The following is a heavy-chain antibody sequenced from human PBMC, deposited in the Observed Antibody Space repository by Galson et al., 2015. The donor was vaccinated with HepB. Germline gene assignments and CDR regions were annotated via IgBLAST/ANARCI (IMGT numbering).Heavy chain of an antibody. Sequence: TLSLTCTVSGGSISNSGYYWSWIRQHPGKGLEWIGYIYYSGNTYYNPSLKSRVTISVDTSENHFSLKLSSVTAADTAVYYCAREIVYSGFDYWGQGTLVTVSS. V-gene: IGHV4-31*03. D-gene: IGHD2-21*01. CDR2: IYYSGNT. CDR1: GGSISNSGYY. CDR3: AREIVYSGFDY. J-gene: IGHJ4*02.